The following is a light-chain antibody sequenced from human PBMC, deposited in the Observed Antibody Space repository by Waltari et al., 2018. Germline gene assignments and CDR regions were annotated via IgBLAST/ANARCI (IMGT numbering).Light chain of an antibody. CDR1: SSDVGAYNY. Sequence: HSALAQPASVYGSPGQSISISCTGISSDVGAYNYVSRYQQHPGKAPRLMIYDVTNGPSEVSNRFSGSKSGNAASLPISGLQAEDEADYYCSSFTTTNSWVFGRVTKLTVL. CDR2: DVT. V-gene: IGLV2-14*03. J-gene: IGLJ3*02. CDR3: SSFTTTNSWV.